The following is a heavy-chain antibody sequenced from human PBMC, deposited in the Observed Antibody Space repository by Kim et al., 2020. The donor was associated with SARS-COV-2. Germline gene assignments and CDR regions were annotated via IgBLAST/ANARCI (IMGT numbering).Heavy chain of an antibody. Sequence: RKSRVNISVDTSKNQFSLKLSSVTAADTAVYYCARGPPYYYGSGSYPFDYWGQGTLVTVSS. D-gene: IGHD3-10*01. CDR3: ARGPPYYYGSGSYPFDY. J-gene: IGHJ4*02. V-gene: IGHV4-31*02.